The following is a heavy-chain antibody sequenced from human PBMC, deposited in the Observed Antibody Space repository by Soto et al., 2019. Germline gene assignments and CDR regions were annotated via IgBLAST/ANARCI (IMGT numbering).Heavy chain of an antibody. D-gene: IGHD3-3*01. Sequence: ASVKVSCKASGYNFIDHAMHWVRQAPGQRLEWMGWINAANGNTKTSQKFQGRVTFTRDTSASTAYMDLSSLRSEDTAVYYCARDKRRDYDFWSGYSQGFDLWGPGTVVTVSS. J-gene: IGHJ5*02. CDR1: GYNFIDHA. CDR2: INAANGNT. CDR3: ARDKRRDYDFWSGYSQGFDL. V-gene: IGHV1-3*01.